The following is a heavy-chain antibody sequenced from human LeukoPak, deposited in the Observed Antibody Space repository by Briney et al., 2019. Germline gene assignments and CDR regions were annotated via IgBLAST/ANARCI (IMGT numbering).Heavy chain of an antibody. V-gene: IGHV3-23*01. D-gene: IGHD3-3*01. CDR2: ISGTGGST. CDR3: AKEYDFCANNWFDP. Sequence: GGSLRLSCAASGFTFSSYAMSWVGQAPGKGLEGGSGISGTGGSTYYADSVKGRSTISRNNSKNTLYLQMTGLRGEDTAVYYSAKEYDFCANNWFDPWGQGTLVTVSS. J-gene: IGHJ5*02. CDR1: GFTFSSYA.